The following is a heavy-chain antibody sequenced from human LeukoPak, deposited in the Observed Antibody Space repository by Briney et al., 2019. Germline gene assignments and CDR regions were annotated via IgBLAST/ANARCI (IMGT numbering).Heavy chain of an antibody. CDR3: ARDVDTTMVTIDY. J-gene: IGHJ4*02. CDR1: GFTVSSNY. V-gene: IGHV3-66*01. Sequence: GGSLRLSCAASGFTVSSNYMSWVRQAPGKGLEWVSVIYSGGSTYYADSVKGRFTISRDNSKNTLYLQMNSLRAEDTAVYYCARDVDTTMVTIDYWGQGTLVTVSS. CDR2: IYSGGST. D-gene: IGHD5-18*01.